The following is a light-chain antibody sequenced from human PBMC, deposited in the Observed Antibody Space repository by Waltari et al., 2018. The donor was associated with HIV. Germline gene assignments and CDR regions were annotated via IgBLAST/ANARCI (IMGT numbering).Light chain of an antibody. CDR2: NNP. Sequence: QSVLTQPPSVSGAPGQRVTISCTGTSSNIGAGVHVQWYQQLPGTVPKFIIYNNPARPSGVPDRFSGSKSATSASLAITGLQAEDEANYFCQSYDISLSGWVFGGGTKLTVL. CDR3: QSYDISLSGWV. V-gene: IGLV1-40*01. J-gene: IGLJ2*01. CDR1: SSNIGAGVH.